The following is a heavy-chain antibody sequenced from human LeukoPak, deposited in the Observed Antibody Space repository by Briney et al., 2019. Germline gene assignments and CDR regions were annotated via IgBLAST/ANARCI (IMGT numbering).Heavy chain of an antibody. V-gene: IGHV4-34*01. J-gene: IGHJ6*03. CDR1: GGSFSGYY. CDR3: ARVWSSYYYYMDV. CDR2: INHSGST. D-gene: IGHD4/OR15-4a*01. Sequence: PSETLSLTCAVYGGSFSGYYWSWIRQPPGKGLEGIGEINHSGSTNYNPSLKSRVTISVDTSKNQFSLKLSSVTAADTAVYYCARVWSSYYYYMDVWGKGTTVTVSS.